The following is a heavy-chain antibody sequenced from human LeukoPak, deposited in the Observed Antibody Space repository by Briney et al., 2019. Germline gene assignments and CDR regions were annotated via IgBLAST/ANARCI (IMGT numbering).Heavy chain of an antibody. CDR2: IKHDGSEK. V-gene: IGHV3-7*01. D-gene: IGHD2-2*01. CDR1: GFTFSTYW. J-gene: IGHJ3*02. Sequence: GGSLRLSCAASGFTFSTYWMSWVRQAPGKGLEWVANIKHDGSEKYYVDLVKGRSTMSRDNAKNSLFLQMNSLRAEDTAVYYCARSSAREYCSSSTCYLIGAFDIWGQGTMVTVSS. CDR3: ARSSAREYCSSSTCYLIGAFDI.